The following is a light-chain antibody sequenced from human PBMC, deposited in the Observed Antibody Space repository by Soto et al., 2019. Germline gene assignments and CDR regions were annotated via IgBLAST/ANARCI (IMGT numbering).Light chain of an antibody. V-gene: IGKV4-1*01. J-gene: IGKJ4*01. CDR3: QQYYSTPLT. CDR1: QSILFNFNNKNS. CDR2: WAS. Sequence: DIVMTQSPESLAVYLGERATINCKSSQSILFNFNNKNSLAWYQQKPGQPPKLLIYWASTREIGVPDRFSGSGSETDFTLAISSLQAEDVAVYYCQQYYSTPLTFGGGTKVDIK.